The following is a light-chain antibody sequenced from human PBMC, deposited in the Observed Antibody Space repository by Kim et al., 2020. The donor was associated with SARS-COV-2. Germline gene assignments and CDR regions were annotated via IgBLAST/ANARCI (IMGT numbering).Light chain of an antibody. J-gene: IGKJ1*01. Sequence: EIVMTQSPVTLSVSPGERATLSCRASQNVRSNLAWYQQKPSQAPSLLIYGASTRATGIPARFSGSGSGTEFTLTISSLQSEDFAVYYYQQYHNWWTFGQGTKVDIK. V-gene: IGKV3-15*01. CDR3: QQYHNWWT. CDR2: GAS. CDR1: QNVRSN.